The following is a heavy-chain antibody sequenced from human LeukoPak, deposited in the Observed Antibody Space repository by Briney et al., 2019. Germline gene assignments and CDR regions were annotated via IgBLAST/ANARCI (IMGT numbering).Heavy chain of an antibody. D-gene: IGHD5-24*01. CDR2: IATTGDT. J-gene: IGHJ3*02. Sequence: GGSLRLSCTASGFTFSSYDMHWVRQVTAKGLEWVSAIATTGDTFYSGSVKGRFSISRENAKTSLYLQMNSLRVGDTALYYCTRGGRDGFDIWGQGTMVTVSS. V-gene: IGHV3-13*01. CDR3: TRGGRDGFDI. CDR1: GFTFSSYD.